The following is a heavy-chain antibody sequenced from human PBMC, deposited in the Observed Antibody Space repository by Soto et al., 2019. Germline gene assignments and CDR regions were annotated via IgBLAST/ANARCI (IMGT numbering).Heavy chain of an antibody. D-gene: IGHD2-2*01. CDR1: GFNISSYG. Sequence: GGSLRLSCAASGFNISSYGMHWVRQAPGKGLEWVAVISSDGTKKYYADSVKGRFTLSRDNSKNTLYLQMNSLRPEDTAVYYCAKDGHFTSSVYYYGMDVWGQGTTVTVSS. V-gene: IGHV3-30*18. J-gene: IGHJ6*02. CDR3: AKDGHFTSSVYYYGMDV. CDR2: ISSDGTKK.